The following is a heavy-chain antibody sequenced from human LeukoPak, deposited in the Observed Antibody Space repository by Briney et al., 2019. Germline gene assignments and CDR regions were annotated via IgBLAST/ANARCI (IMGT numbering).Heavy chain of an antibody. Sequence: PGGSLRLSCAASGFTFSTYAMSWVRQAPGKGLEWVSAISGSGGTTYYADSVKGRFTISRDNSKNTLYLQINSLRAEDTAVYYCAKDSFALEPRNWFDPWCQGALVTVSS. CDR3: AKDSFALEPRNWFDP. CDR2: ISGSGGTT. V-gene: IGHV3-23*01. J-gene: IGHJ5*02. CDR1: GFTFSTYA. D-gene: IGHD1-1*01.